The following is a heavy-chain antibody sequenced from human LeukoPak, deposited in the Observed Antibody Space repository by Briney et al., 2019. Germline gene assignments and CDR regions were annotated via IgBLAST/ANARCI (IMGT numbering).Heavy chain of an antibody. D-gene: IGHD3-22*01. V-gene: IGHV3-23*01. CDR3: AGGYYDSSGYRDY. J-gene: IGHJ4*02. CDR1: GFTFSSYA. CDR2: ISGSGANT. Sequence: PGGSLRLSCAASGFTFSSYAMSWVRQAPGKGLEWVSGISGSGANTHYADSVKGRFAISRDNSKNTLYLQMNSLRAEDTAVYYCAGGYYDSSGYRDYWGQGTLVTVSS.